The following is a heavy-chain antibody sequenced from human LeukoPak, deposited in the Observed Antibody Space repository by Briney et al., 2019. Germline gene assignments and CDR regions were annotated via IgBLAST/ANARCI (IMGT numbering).Heavy chain of an antibody. D-gene: IGHD6-19*01. Sequence: SQTLSLTCAISGDSVSSNSAAWNWIRQSPSRGLEWLGRTYYRSKWYNDYAVSVKSRITINPDTSKNQFSLQLNSVTPEDTAVYHCARGRYSSGWTHYFDYWGQGTLVTVSS. CDR3: ARGRYSSGWTHYFDY. V-gene: IGHV6-1*01. J-gene: IGHJ4*02. CDR1: GDSVSSNSAA. CDR2: TYYRSKWYN.